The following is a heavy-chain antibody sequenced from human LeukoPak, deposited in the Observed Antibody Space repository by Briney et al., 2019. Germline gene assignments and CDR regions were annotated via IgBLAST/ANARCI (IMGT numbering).Heavy chain of an antibody. Sequence: GASVKVSCKASGYTFTGYYMHWVRQAPGQGLEWMGWINPNSGGTNYAQKFQGRVTMTRDTSISTAYMELSRLRSDDTAVYYCARAAGDRRYYYYYYMDVGGKGTTVTVSS. CDR3: ARAAGDRRYYYYYYMDV. J-gene: IGHJ6*03. CDR1: GYTFTGYY. V-gene: IGHV1-2*02. CDR2: INPNSGGT. D-gene: IGHD3-16*01.